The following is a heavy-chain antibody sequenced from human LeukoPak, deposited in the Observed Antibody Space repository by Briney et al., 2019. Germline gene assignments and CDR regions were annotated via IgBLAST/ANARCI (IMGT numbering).Heavy chain of an antibody. V-gene: IGHV3-64*01. J-gene: IGHJ4*02. CDR1: GFTFSSYA. D-gene: IGHD6-13*01. CDR3: ARVRQQLGEIYFDY. Sequence: GGSLRLSCAASGFTFSSYAVHWVRQAPGKGLEYVSAISSNGGSTYYANSVKGRFTISRDNSKNTLYLQMGSLRAEDMAVYYCARVRQQLGEIYFDYWGQGTLVTVSS. CDR2: ISSNGGST.